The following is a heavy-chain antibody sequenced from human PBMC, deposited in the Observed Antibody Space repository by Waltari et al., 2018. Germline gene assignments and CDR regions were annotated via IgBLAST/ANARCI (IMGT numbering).Heavy chain of an antibody. CDR1: GGPFSSYT. CDR2: IIPILGIA. CDR3: AGASPITMVRGVAEGVFDP. J-gene: IGHJ5*02. D-gene: IGHD3-10*01. Sequence: QVQLVQSGAEVTKPGSSVKVSCKASGGPFSSYTIRWVRQAPGQGLEGMGRIIPILGIANDAQKFQGRVTITADKSTSTAYMELSSLRSEDTAVYYCAGASPITMVRGVAEGVFDPWGQGTLVTVSS. V-gene: IGHV1-69*02.